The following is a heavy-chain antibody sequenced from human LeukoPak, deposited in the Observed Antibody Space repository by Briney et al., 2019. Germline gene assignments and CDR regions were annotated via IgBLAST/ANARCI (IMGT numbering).Heavy chain of an antibody. CDR2: LRAYDGDI. CDR1: NFSLSSHN. D-gene: IGHD3/OR15-3a*01. J-gene: IGHJ4*02. CDR3: ARALNYDFLAVDLVYFDS. Sequence: ASVKVSCKASNFSLSSHNDAWVRQAPGQGLEPMGWLRAYDGDIKYSQKFQGRVTMTTDTSSNTAYMELRSLRSDDTAVYFCARALNYDFLAVDLVYFDSWGQGTLVTVSS. V-gene: IGHV1-18*01.